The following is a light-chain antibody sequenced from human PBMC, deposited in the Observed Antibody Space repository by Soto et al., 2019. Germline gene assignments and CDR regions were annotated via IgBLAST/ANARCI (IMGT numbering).Light chain of an antibody. V-gene: IGLV2-14*01. Sequence: QSVLTQPASVSGSPGQSITISCTGTSSDVDGYKYVSWYQQHPGKAPKLMIYAVSNRPSGVSNRFSGSKSGDTASLTISGLQPEDEADYYCSSYTSRSTFWVFGGGTKLTVL. CDR2: AVS. J-gene: IGLJ3*02. CDR1: SSDVDGYKY. CDR3: SSYTSRSTFWV.